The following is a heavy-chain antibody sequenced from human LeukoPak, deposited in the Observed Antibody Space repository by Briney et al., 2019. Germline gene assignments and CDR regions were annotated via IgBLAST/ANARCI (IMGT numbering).Heavy chain of an antibody. CDR3: ARGAYYYED. Sequence: GGSLRLSCAASGSTFSSHSMNWVRQAPGKGLEWVSYISSSSSTIYYADSVKGRFTISRDNAKNSLYLRMNSLRAEDTAVYYCARGAYYYEDWGQGTLVTVSS. J-gene: IGHJ4*02. V-gene: IGHV3-48*01. CDR1: GSTFSSHS. CDR2: ISSSSSTI. D-gene: IGHD3-22*01.